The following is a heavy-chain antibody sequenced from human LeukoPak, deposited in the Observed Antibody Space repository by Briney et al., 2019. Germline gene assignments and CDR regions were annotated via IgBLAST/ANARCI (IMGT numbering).Heavy chain of an antibody. Sequence: GASVKVSCKASGYTFTSYGISWVRQAPGQGLEWMGWISAYNGNTNYAQKLQGRVTMTTDTSTSTAYMELRSLRSDDTAVYYCARAGAKTKLWFGELLYWFDPWGQGTLVTVSS. CDR1: GYTFTSYG. CDR3: ARAGAKTKLWFGELLYWFDP. J-gene: IGHJ5*02. D-gene: IGHD3-10*01. CDR2: ISAYNGNT. V-gene: IGHV1-18*01.